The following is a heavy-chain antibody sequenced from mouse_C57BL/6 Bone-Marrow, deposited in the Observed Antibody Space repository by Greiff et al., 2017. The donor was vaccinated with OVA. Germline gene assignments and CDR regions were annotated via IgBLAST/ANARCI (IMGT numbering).Heavy chain of an antibody. CDR3: AKIYYYGNPYAMDY. CDR2: IWRGGST. Sequence: QVHVKQSGPGLVQPSQSLSITCTVSGFSLTSYGVHWVRQSPGKGLEWLGVIWRGGSTDYNAAFMSRLSITKDNSKSQVFFKMNSLQADDTAIYYCAKIYYYGNPYAMDYWGQGTSVTVSS. D-gene: IGHD2-1*01. V-gene: IGHV2-5*01. CDR1: GFSLTSYG. J-gene: IGHJ4*01.